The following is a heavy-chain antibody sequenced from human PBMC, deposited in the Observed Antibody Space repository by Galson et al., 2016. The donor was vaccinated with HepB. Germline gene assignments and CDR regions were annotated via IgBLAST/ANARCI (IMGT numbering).Heavy chain of an antibody. D-gene: IGHD1-26*01. CDR1: GFPFSSYG. Sequence: SLRLSCAASGFPFSSYGIHWVRQAPGKGLEWVAVIWYDGSRKYYVDSVRGRFTISRDNFKNMVYLQMNGLRAEDTAVYYCARDRRSGSYGDDFHIWGQGTMVTVSS. CDR2: IWYDGSRK. J-gene: IGHJ3*02. V-gene: IGHV3-33*01. CDR3: ARDRRSGSYGDDFHI.